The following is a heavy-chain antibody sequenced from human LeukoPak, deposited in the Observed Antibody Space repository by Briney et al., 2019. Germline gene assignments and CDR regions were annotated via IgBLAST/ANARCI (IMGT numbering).Heavy chain of an antibody. CDR1: GFTFSSYE. Sequence: GGSLRLSCAASGFTFSSYEMNWVRQAPGKGLEWVSYISSSGSTIYYADSVKGRFTISRDNAKNSLYLQMNSLRAEDTAVYYCAGEEYYGSGSYYKGPLFDYWGQGTLVTVSS. V-gene: IGHV3-48*03. CDR3: AGEEYYGSGSYYKGPLFDY. CDR2: ISSSGSTI. D-gene: IGHD3-10*01. J-gene: IGHJ4*02.